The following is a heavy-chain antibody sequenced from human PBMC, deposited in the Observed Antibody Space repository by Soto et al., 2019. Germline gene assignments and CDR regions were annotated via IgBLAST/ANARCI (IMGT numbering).Heavy chain of an antibody. J-gene: IGHJ4*02. CDR1: KFTFSNYW. CDR2: IKWDGGKT. D-gene: IGHD2-21*02. CDR3: VTRGGDFGNYFDY. V-gene: IGHV3-20*04. Sequence: GGSLRLSCVASKFTFSNYWMTWVRQAPGKGLEWVAGIKWDGGKTDYADSVKGRFTISRDNAKSSLYLQMNSLRAEDTALYYCVTRGGDFGNYFDYWGQGILVTVSS.